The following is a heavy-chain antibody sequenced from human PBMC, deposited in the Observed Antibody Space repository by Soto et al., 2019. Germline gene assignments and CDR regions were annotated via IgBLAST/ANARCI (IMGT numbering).Heavy chain of an antibody. CDR1: GGSFSGYY. J-gene: IGHJ6*02. CDR2: INHSGST. V-gene: IGHV4-34*01. CDR3: AREIVVVVAARAHPSYYYGMDV. D-gene: IGHD2-15*01. Sequence: PSETLSLTCAVYGGSFSGYYWSWIRQPPGKGLEWIGEINHSGSTNYNPSLKSRVAISVDTSKNQFSLKLSSVTAADTAVYYCAREIVVVVAARAHPSYYYGMDVWGQGTTVTVSS.